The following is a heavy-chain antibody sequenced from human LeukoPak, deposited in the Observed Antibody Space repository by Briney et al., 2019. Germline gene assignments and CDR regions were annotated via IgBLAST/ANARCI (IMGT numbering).Heavy chain of an antibody. CDR3: AKVGDYYGSGKYSNFDY. J-gene: IGHJ4*02. CDR2: ISGSGSST. Sequence: GGSLRLSCVASGFTFRSYGMSWVRQAPGKGLEWVSSISGSGSSTYYADSVKGRFTISRDNSKNTLYLQMSSLRAEDTAVYYCAKVGDYYGSGKYSNFDYWGQGTLVTVSS. CDR1: GFTFRSYG. V-gene: IGHV3-23*01. D-gene: IGHD3-10*01.